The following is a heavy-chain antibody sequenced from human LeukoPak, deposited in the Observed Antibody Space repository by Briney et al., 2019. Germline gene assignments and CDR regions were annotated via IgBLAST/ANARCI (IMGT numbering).Heavy chain of an antibody. D-gene: IGHD6-6*01. J-gene: IGHJ4*02. CDR2: IYTSGST. Sequence: PSETLSLTCTVSGGSISSYYWSWIRQPAGKGLEWIGRIYTSGSTNYYPSLKSRVTMSVDTSKNQFSLKLSSVTAADTAVYYCARALPYSSSSQTDYFDYWGQGTLVTVSS. CDR1: GGSISSYY. CDR3: ARALPYSSSSQTDYFDY. V-gene: IGHV4-4*07.